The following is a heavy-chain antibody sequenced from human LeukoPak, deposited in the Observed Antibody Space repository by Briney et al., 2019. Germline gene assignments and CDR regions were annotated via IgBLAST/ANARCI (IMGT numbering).Heavy chain of an antibody. CDR3: ARGVTTIRGVPPNWFDP. CDR2: IYYSGNT. V-gene: IGHV4-30-4*08. CDR1: GGSISSGDYY. Sequence: SQTLSLTCTVSGGSISSGDYYWSWIRQPPGKGLEWIGYIYYSGNTYYNPSLKSRITISVDTSKNQFSLKLSSVTAADTAVYYCARGVTTIRGVPPNWFDPWGQGTLVTVSS. J-gene: IGHJ5*02. D-gene: IGHD3-10*01.